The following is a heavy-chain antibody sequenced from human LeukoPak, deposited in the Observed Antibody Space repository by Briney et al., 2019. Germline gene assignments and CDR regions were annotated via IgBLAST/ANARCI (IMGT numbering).Heavy chain of an antibody. D-gene: IGHD3-3*01. CDR1: GGSISSSSYY. V-gene: IGHV4-39*07. Sequence: SETLSLTCTVSGGSISSSSYYWGWIRHPPGKGLEWIGSIYYSGSTYYNPSLKSRVTISVDTSKNQFSLKLSSVTAADTAVYYCARDGYYDFWSDYYSDNWFDPWGQGTLVTVSS. J-gene: IGHJ5*02. CDR2: IYYSGST. CDR3: ARDGYYDFWSDYYSDNWFDP.